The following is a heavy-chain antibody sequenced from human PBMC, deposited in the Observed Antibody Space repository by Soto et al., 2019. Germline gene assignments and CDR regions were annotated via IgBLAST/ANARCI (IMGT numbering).Heavy chain of an antibody. CDR3: TKDPRSVLRVVNFFDS. CDR2: ICGGSTCI. D-gene: IGHD3-10*01. Sequence: GGSLRLSCAASGFTFSSCAMSWVRQAPGKGLEWVSTICGGSTCIYYEDSVKGRFTISRDSSKNALYLQMNSLRVEDTALYYCTKDPRSVLRVVNFFDSWGQGTPVTVSS. CDR1: GFTFSSCA. V-gene: IGHV3-23*01. J-gene: IGHJ4*02.